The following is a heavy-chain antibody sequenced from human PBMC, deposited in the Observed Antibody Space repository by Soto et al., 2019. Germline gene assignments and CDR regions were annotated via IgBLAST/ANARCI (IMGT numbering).Heavy chain of an antibody. V-gene: IGHV3-30-3*01. CDR1: GFTFSSYA. D-gene: IGHD6-19*01. J-gene: IGHJ4*02. CDR2: ISYDGSNK. CDR3: ARNGIAVAGTGYQVY. Sequence: GGSLGLSCAASGFTFSSYAMHWVCQAPGKGLEWVAVISYDGSNKYYADSVKGRFTISRDNSKNTLYLQVNSLRAEDTAVYYCARNGIAVAGTGYQVYWGQGTLVTVSS.